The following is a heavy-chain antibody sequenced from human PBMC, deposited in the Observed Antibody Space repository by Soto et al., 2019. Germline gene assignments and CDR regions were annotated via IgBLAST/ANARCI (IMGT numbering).Heavy chain of an antibody. Sequence: SETLSLTCTVSGGSISSSSYYWAWIRQPPGKGLEWVGTIYYSGRTYYNPSLKSRVTISVDTSKNQFSLDLISMTAADTAVYYCARHTLVTAPLRFAPWGRGTLDSVSS. CDR2: IYYSGRT. V-gene: IGHV4-39*01. CDR1: GGSISSSSYY. CDR3: ARHTLVTAPLRFAP. J-gene: IGHJ5*02.